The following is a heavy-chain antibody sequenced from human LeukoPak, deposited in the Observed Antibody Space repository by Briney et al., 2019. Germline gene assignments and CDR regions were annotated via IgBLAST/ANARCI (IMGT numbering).Heavy chain of an antibody. CDR2: IYHSGSI. D-gene: IGHD2-15*01. CDR3: AREAFLGYCSGGSCYSDGMDV. CDR1: GGSFSGYY. Sequence: PSETLSLTCAVYGGSFSGYYWSWIRQPPGKGLEWIGEIYHSGSINYNPSLKSRVTISVDTSKNQFSLKLSSVTAADTAVYYCAREAFLGYCSGGSCYSDGMDVWGQGTTVTVSS. J-gene: IGHJ6*02. V-gene: IGHV4-34*01.